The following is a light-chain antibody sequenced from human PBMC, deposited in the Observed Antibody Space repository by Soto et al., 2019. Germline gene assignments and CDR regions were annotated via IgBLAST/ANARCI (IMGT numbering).Light chain of an antibody. Sequence: DIQMTQSPSTLPAPVGDRVTITCRASQSISSGWAWYQQKPGKAPNLLTYDASGLESGVPARFGGSGSGTEFTLAISSLQPDDFATYYCKQYNSYFPYTFGQGTKLEIK. V-gene: IGKV1-5*01. CDR2: DAS. CDR3: KQYNSYFPYT. J-gene: IGKJ2*01. CDR1: QSISSG.